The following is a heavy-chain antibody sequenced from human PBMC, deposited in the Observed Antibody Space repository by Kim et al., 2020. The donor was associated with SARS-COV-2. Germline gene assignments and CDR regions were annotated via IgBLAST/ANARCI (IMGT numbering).Heavy chain of an antibody. CDR1: GNTLTRYD. Sequence: ASVKVSCKTSGNTLTRYDIHWVRQATGQGLEWMGWMNPVSGETGKAQKFQDRLTMTRDTSTSTVYMELTSLKSEDTAVYYCATMWEYGQRHDHWGQGTLVSVSS. V-gene: IGHV1-8*01. CDR3: ATMWEYGQRHDH. J-gene: IGHJ5*02. CDR2: MNPVSGET. D-gene: IGHD1-26*01.